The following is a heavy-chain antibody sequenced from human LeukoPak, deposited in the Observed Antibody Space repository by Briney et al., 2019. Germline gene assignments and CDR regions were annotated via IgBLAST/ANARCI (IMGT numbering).Heavy chain of an antibody. CDR2: IIPIFGTA. CDR3: ARAGIGVLLWFGEFPAYFDY. CDR1: GGTFSSYA. J-gene: IGHJ4*02. D-gene: IGHD3-10*01. Sequence: GSSVKVSCKASGGTFSSYAISWVRQAPGQGLEWMGGIIPIFGTANYAQKFQGRVTITADESTSTAYMELRSLRSDDTAVYYCARAGIGVLLWFGEFPAYFDYWGQGTLVTVSS. V-gene: IGHV1-69*01.